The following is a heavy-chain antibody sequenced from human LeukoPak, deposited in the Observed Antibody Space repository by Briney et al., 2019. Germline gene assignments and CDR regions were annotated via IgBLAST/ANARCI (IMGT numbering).Heavy chain of an antibody. Sequence: PGGSLRLSCAASGFTFSNYAMHWVRQAPGKGLEWVSLISSGGTYEYYADSVKCRFTISRDNSKNTLYLQLNSLRAEDTAVYYCARDSTYYYDSGSSGPHYFDNWGQGTLVTVSS. CDR2: ISSGGTYE. V-gene: IGHV3-30*01. CDR1: GFTFSNYA. D-gene: IGHD3-10*01. J-gene: IGHJ4*02. CDR3: ARDSTYYYDSGSSGPHYFDN.